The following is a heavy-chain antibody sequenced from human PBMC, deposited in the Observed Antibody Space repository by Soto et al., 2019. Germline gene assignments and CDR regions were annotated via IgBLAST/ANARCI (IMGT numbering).Heavy chain of an antibody. J-gene: IGHJ5*02. Sequence: EVQLLESGGGLVQPGGSLRLSCVASGFTFSSSAMSWVRQAPGKGLEWVSGISGSGISTYYADSVRGRFTVSRDNSKNTLYRQMDTLRADDTALYYCAKGASSRWFDAWGQGTLVSVSS. CDR1: GFTFSSSA. V-gene: IGHV3-23*01. CDR3: AKGASSRWFDA. CDR2: ISGSGIST.